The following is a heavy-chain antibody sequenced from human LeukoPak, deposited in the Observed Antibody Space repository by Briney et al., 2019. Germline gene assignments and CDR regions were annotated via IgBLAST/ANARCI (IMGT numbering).Heavy chain of an antibody. CDR2: IYSTWST. J-gene: IGHJ4*02. D-gene: IGHD6-13*01. CDR3: ARQIASAGTAGFDF. CDR1: GGSISSYY. V-gene: IGHV4-4*07. Sequence: SETLSLTCTVSGGSISSYYWSWIRQPAGKGLEWIGRIYSTWSTNYNPSLKSRVTMSVDTSNNQFSLRLRSVTAADTAVYYCARQIASAGTAGFDFWGQGALVTVSS.